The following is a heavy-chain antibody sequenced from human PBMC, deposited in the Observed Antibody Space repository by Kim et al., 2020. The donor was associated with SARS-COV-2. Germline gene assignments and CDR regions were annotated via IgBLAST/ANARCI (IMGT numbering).Heavy chain of an antibody. J-gene: IGHJ3*01. CDR2: ISYDGSNK. V-gene: IGHV3-30*03. CDR1: GFTFSSYG. CDR3: ARNQEDIVVVPAASGALDV. D-gene: IGHD2-2*01. Sequence: GGSLRLSCAASGFTFSSYGMHWVRQAPGKGLEWVAVISYDGSNKYYADSVKGRFTISRDNSKNTLYLQMNSQRAEDTAVYYCARNQEDIVVVPAASGALDVWGQGTMVTVSS.